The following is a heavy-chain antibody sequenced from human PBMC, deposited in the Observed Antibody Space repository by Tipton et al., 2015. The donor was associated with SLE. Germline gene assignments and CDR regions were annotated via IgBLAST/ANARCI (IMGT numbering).Heavy chain of an antibody. Sequence: TLSLTCVVYGASFSDYSFTWIRQPPGKGLEWIGEINLGGDTRYNPSLKSRVTISVDTSKKHFSLKLTSATAADTAVYYCATLLNIRWSFDLWGRGTLVTVSS. CDR3: ATLLNIRWSFDL. J-gene: IGHJ2*01. D-gene: IGHD3-16*01. CDR2: INLGGDT. V-gene: IGHV4-34*01. CDR1: GASFSDYS.